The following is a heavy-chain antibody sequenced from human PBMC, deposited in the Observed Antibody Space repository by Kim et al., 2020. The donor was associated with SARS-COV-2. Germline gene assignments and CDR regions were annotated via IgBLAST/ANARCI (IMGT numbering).Heavy chain of an antibody. J-gene: IGHJ3*02. CDR2: LSNVGSYT. CDR3: ARGFCGGGNCHLGNAHSFDI. Sequence: GGSLRLSCAASGFRFTDSYMSWIRQAPGKGLEWVSFLSNVGSYTDFADSVKGRLSIYRDNAKNSMYMQMNSLRAEDTAIYYCARGFCGGGNCHLGNAHSFDIWRRGTTVTVSS. V-gene: IGHV3-11*05. D-gene: IGHD3-16*01. CDR1: GFRFTDSY.